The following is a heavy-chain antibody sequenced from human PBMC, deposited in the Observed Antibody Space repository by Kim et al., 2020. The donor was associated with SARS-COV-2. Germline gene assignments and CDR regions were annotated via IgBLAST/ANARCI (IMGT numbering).Heavy chain of an antibody. CDR1: GFTFSSYE. CDR3: ASDMGACGGSCLGGYFDY. D-gene: IGHD2-15*01. J-gene: IGHJ4*02. CDR2: ISSSGSTI. Sequence: GGSLRLSCAASGFTFSSYEMNWVRQAPGKGLEWVSYISSSGSTIYYADSVKGRFTISRDNAKNSLYLQMNSLRAEDTAVYYCASDMGACGGSCLGGYFDYWGQGTLVTVSS. V-gene: IGHV3-48*03.